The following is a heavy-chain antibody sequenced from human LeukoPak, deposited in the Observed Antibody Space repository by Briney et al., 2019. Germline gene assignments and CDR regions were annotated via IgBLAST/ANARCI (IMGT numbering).Heavy chain of an antibody. CDR3: AREYSSGWYED. D-gene: IGHD6-19*01. CDR1: GYTFTSYG. CDR2: ISAYNGNT. Sequence: ASVKVSCKASGYTFTSYGISWGRLAPGQGLECMGWISAYNGNTNYAQKLQGRVTMTTDTSTSTAYMELRSLRSDDTAVYYCAREYSSGWYEDWGQGTLVTVSS. V-gene: IGHV1-18*01. J-gene: IGHJ4*02.